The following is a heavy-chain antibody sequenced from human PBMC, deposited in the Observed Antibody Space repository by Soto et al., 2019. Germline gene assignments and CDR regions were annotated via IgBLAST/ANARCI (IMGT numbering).Heavy chain of an antibody. Sequence: TSVKVSCKDSGYTFTGYYIHWVRKAPGQGLEWMGWNNPNSGGTNYTQKFQGRVTMTRDTFISTAYMDLSRLRSDDTAVYYCAREAPTYSSSAEGGGLDVWGQGTTVTVSS. J-gene: IGHJ6*02. CDR3: AREAPTYSSSAEGGGLDV. D-gene: IGHD6-6*01. CDR1: GYTFTGYY. CDR2: NNPNSGGT. V-gene: IGHV1-2*02.